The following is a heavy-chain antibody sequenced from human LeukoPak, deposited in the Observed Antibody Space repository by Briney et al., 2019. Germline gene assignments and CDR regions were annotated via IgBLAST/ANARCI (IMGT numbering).Heavy chain of an antibody. CDR1: GFTFSSYA. CDR2: ISGSGGST. Sequence: GGSLRLSCAASGFTFSSYAMSWVRQAPGKGREWVSAISGSGGSTYYADSVKGRFTISRDNSKNTLYLQMNSLRAEDTAVYYCAKDSQSPNTPRYSSGWYPDYWGQGTLVTVSS. CDR3: AKDSQSPNTPRYSSGWYPDY. V-gene: IGHV3-23*01. J-gene: IGHJ4*02. D-gene: IGHD6-19*01.